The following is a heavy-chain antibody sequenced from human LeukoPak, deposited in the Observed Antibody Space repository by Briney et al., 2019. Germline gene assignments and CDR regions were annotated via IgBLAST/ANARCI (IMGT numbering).Heavy chain of an antibody. D-gene: IGHD4-17*01. Sequence: PGGSLRLSCAASGFTFSSCSMNWVRQAPGKGLEWVSSISSSSSYIYYADSVKGRFTISRDNAKNSLYLQMNSLRAEDTAVYYCARDSPMTTVTTTYLNIWGQGTMATVSS. CDR1: GFTFSSCS. J-gene: IGHJ3*02. CDR3: ARDSPMTTVTTTYLNI. V-gene: IGHV3-21*01. CDR2: ISSSSSYI.